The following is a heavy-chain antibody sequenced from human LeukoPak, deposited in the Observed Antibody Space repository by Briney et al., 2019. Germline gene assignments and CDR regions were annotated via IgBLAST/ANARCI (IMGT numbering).Heavy chain of an antibody. CDR1: GFTFSSYA. Sequence: GGSLRLSCAASGFTFSSYAMSWVRQAPGKGLEWVSAISGSGGSTYYADSVKGRFTISRDNSKNTLYLQMNSLRAEDTAVYYCARQVGYCSGGGCYFDFWGPGTLVTVSS. CDR2: ISGSGGST. CDR3: ARQVGYCSGGGCYFDF. D-gene: IGHD2-15*01. V-gene: IGHV3-23*01. J-gene: IGHJ4*02.